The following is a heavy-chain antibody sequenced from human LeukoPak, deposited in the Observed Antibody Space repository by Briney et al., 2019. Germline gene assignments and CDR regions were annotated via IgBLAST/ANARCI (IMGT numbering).Heavy chain of an antibody. D-gene: IGHD6-13*01. CDR1: GFTFSDYS. CDR2: ISSSSGTI. V-gene: IGHV3-48*01. CDR3: ARDANPLMGIAAAGNAFDI. J-gene: IGHJ3*02. Sequence: PGGSLRLSCAASGFTFSDYSINWVRQAPGKGLEWVSYISSSSGTIYYADSVKGRFTISRDNAKNSLYLQMNSLRAEDTAVYYCARDANPLMGIAAAGNAFDIWGQGTMVTVSS.